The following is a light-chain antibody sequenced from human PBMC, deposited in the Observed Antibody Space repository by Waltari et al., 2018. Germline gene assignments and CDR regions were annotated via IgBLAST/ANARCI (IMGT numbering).Light chain of an antibody. J-gene: IGLJ2*01. CDR1: SLPNKY. Sequence: SYELTQPPSVSVSPGQTARITCSGLSLPNKYIYWYQQKSGQAPVLVIYEDRKRPSGIPQRFSGSSSGTTATLTISGAQVEDEADYHCYSTDSSGNHRVFGGGTKLIVL. V-gene: IGLV3-10*01. CDR2: EDR. CDR3: YSTDSSGNHRV.